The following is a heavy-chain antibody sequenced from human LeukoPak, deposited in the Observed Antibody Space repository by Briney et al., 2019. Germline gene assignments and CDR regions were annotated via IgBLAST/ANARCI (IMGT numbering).Heavy chain of an antibody. D-gene: IGHD1-26*01. CDR2: IFYSGST. CDR3: ATRRSGSHPYY. CDR1: GAPVSISSYY. V-gene: IGHV4-39*01. J-gene: IGHJ4*02. Sequence: PSETLPLTCTVSGAPVSISSYYWEWIRQPPGKVLEWVGSIFYSGSTSYNPSLKSRVTMSVDTSKNQFSLRLSSVTATDTAVYYCATRRSGSHPYYWGQGTLVTVSS.